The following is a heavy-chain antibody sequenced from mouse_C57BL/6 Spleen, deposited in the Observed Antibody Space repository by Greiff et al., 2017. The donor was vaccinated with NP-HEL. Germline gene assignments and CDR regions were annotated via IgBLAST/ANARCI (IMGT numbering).Heavy chain of an antibody. J-gene: IGHJ2*01. CDR2: ISSGSSTI. CDR1: GFTFSDYG. V-gene: IGHV5-17*01. Sequence: EVQLVESGGGLVKPGGSLKLSCAASGFTFSDYGMHWVRQAPEKGLEWVAYISSGSSTIYYADTVKGRFTISRDNAKNTLFLQITSLRSEDTAMDYCARRGDYDDAPYFDYWGQGTTLTVSS. D-gene: IGHD2-4*01. CDR3: ARRGDYDDAPYFDY.